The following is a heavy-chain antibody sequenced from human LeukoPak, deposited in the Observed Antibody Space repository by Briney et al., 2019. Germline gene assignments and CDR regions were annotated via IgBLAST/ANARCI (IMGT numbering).Heavy chain of an antibody. D-gene: IGHD1-26*01. CDR2: ISGSGGST. CDR3: AKDVGKWESLHFFDY. J-gene: IGHJ4*02. V-gene: IGHV3-23*01. CDR1: GITFSNYA. Sequence: TGGSLRLSCAASGITFSNYAMSWVRQAPGKGLEWVSGISGSGGSTYYANSVKGRFTISRDDSRNTLYLQMNSLRGDDTAVYYCAKDVGKWESLHFFDYWGQGTLVTVSS.